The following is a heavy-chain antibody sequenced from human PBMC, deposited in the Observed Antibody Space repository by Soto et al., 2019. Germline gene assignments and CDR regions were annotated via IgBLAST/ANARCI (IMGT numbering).Heavy chain of an antibody. V-gene: IGHV4-34*01. CDR3: ARGPRRITIFEVVIISPGNWFDP. D-gene: IGHD3-3*01. Sequence: SETLSLTCAVYGGSFSGYYWSWIRQPPGKGLEWIGEINNSGSTNYNPSLKSRVTISVHTSKNQFSLKLRAVTAAATAVYYCARGPRRITIFEVVIISPGNWFDPWGQGTLVTVSS. J-gene: IGHJ5*02. CDR1: GGSFSGYY. CDR2: INNSGST.